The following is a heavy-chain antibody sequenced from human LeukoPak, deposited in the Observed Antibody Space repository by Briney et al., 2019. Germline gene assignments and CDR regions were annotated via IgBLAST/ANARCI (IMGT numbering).Heavy chain of an antibody. CDR3: AELGITMIGGV. J-gene: IGHJ6*04. Sequence: RGSLRLSCAASGFTFSSYEMNWVRQAPGKGLEWVSYISSSGSTIYYADSVKGRFTISRDNAKNSLYLQMNSLRAEDTAVYYCAELGITMIGGVWGKGTTVTISS. CDR2: ISSSGSTI. CDR1: GFTFSSYE. D-gene: IGHD3-10*02. V-gene: IGHV3-48*03.